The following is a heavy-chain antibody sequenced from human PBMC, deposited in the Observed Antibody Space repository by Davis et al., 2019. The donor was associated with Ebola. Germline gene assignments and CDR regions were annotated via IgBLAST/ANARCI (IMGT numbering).Heavy chain of an antibody. CDR2: INPSGGST. D-gene: IGHD5-12*01. CDR3: ASALGIYSPPDY. V-gene: IGHV1-46*01. CDR1: GYTFTSYY. J-gene: IGHJ4*02. Sequence: AASVKVSCKASGYTFTSYYMHWVRQAPGQGLEWMGIINPSGGSTNYAQKLQGRVTMTTDTSTSTAYMELRSLRSDDTAVYYCASALGIYSPPDYWGQGTLVTVSS.